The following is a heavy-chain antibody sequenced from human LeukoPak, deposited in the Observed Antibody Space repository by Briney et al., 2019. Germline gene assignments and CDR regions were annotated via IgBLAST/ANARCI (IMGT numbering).Heavy chain of an antibody. V-gene: IGHV4-30-4*01. CDR2: IYYSGST. Sequence: SETLSLTCTVSGGSISSGDYYWSWIRQPPGKGLEWIGYIYYSGSTYYNPSLKSRVTISVDTSKNQFSLKLSSVTAADTAVYYCARVWVRATIFDRRAPVWYGMDVWGQGTTVTVSS. D-gene: IGHD3-3*01. CDR1: GGSISSGDYY. J-gene: IGHJ6*02. CDR3: ARVWVRATIFDRRAPVWYGMDV.